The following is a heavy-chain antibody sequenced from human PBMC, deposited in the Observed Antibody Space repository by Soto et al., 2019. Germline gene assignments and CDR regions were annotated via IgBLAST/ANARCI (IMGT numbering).Heavy chain of an antibody. Sequence: GGSLRPSSAAPRFPFTSEVIHSFPPAPAQGLGGGAVISYDGSNKYYADSVKGRFTISRDNSKNTLYLQMNSLRAEDTAVYYCARFPLPDYSRNYYYGMDVWGQGTTVTVSS. CDR2: ISYDGSNK. D-gene: IGHD4-4*01. CDR3: ARFPLPDYSRNYYYGMDV. V-gene: IGHV3-30-3*01. CDR1: RFPFTSEV. J-gene: IGHJ6*02.